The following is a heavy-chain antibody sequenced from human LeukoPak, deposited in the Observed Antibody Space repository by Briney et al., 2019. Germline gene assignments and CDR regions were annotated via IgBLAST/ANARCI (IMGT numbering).Heavy chain of an antibody. V-gene: IGHV4-39*07. CDR3: VRQYSSGWYDLEYFQH. D-gene: IGHD6-19*01. J-gene: IGHJ1*01. Sequence: SETLSLTCTVSGGSISSSSYYWGWIRQPPGKGLEWIGSIYYSGSTYYNPSLKSRVTISVDTSKNQFSLKLSSVTAADTAVYYCVRQYSSGWYDLEYFQHWGQGTLVTVPS. CDR2: IYYSGST. CDR1: GGSISSSSYY.